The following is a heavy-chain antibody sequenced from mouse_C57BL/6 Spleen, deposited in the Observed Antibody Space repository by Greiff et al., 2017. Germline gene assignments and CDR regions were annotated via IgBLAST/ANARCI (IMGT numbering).Heavy chain of an antibody. CDR2: INYDGSST. CDR3: ARVDGNYVGWYFDV. D-gene: IGHD2-1*01. CDR1: GFTFSDYY. J-gene: IGHJ1*03. Sequence: EVQLQESEGGLVQPGSSMKLSCTASGFTFSDYYMAWVRQVPEKGLEWVANINYDGSSTYYLDSLKSRFIISRDNAKNILYLQMSSLKSEDTATYYCARVDGNYVGWYFDVWGTGTTVTVSS. V-gene: IGHV5-16*01.